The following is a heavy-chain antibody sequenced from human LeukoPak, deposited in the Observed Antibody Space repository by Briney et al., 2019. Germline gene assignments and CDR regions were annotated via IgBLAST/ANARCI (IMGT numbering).Heavy chain of an antibody. CDR1: GFTFSSYG. V-gene: IGHV3-48*03. Sequence: GTLRLSCAASGFTFSSYGMNWVRQAPGKGLEWVSYISSSGSTIYYADSVKGRFTISRDNAKNSLYLQMNSLRAEDTAVYYCAELGITMIGGVWGKGTTVTISS. CDR3: AELGITMIGGV. J-gene: IGHJ6*04. CDR2: ISSSGSTI. D-gene: IGHD3-10*02.